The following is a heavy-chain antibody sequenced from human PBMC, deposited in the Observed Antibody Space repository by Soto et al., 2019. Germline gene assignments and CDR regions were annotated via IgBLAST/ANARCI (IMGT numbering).Heavy chain of an antibody. V-gene: IGHV4-39*01. J-gene: IGHJ3*02. Sequence: PSETLSLTCTFSGGSISSSSYYWGWFRQPPGKGLEWIGSIYYSGSTYYNPSLKSRVTISVDTSKNQFSLKLSSVTAADTAVYYCAKGGSGSYSNAFDIWGQGTMVT. CDR2: IYYSGST. CDR3: AKGGSGSYSNAFDI. D-gene: IGHD3-10*01. CDR1: GGSISSSSYY.